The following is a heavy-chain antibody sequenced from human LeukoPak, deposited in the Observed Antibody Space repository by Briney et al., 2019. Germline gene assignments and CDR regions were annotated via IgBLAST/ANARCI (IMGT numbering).Heavy chain of an antibody. CDR1: GGSFSGYY. CDR3: ATIAAAGTVLSDY. J-gene: IGHJ4*02. D-gene: IGHD6-13*01. CDR2: INHSGST. V-gene: IGHV4-34*01. Sequence: NASETLSLTCAVYGGSFSGYYWSWIRQPPGKGLEWIGEINHSGSTNYNPSLKSRVTISVDTSKNQFSLKLSSVTAADTAVYYCATIAAAGTVLSDYWGQGTLVTVSS.